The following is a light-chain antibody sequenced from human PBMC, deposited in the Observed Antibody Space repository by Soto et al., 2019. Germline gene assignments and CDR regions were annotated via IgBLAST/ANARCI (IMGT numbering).Light chain of an antibody. CDR1: QSFSST. Sequence: EIVMTQSPATLSVSPGERVTLSCRASQSFSSTLAWYQQKPGQAPRLLIYDAYNRATGVPARFSGSGSGTEFTLTISILQSEDFAVYYCQQYNKWTLTFGGGTKVEIK. CDR2: DAY. CDR3: QQYNKWTLT. V-gene: IGKV3-15*01. J-gene: IGKJ4*01.